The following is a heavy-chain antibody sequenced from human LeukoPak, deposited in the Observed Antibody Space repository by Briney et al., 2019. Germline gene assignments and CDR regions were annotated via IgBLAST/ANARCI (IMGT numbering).Heavy chain of an antibody. Sequence: GGSLRLSCVASGFTFTNYWMNWVRQAPGKGLEWVASIKQDGSQKSYVDSVKGRFTISRDNAKNSLSLQMDSLRGEDTAVYYCARSTVTQGYDAFDIWGQGTMVTVSS. V-gene: IGHV3-7*01. D-gene: IGHD4-17*01. CDR2: IKQDGSQK. CDR1: GFTFTNYW. CDR3: ARSTVTQGYDAFDI. J-gene: IGHJ3*02.